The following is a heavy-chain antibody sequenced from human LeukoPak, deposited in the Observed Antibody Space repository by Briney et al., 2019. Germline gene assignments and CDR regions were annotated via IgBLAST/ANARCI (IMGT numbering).Heavy chain of an antibody. CDR1: GFTFDDYA. V-gene: IGHV3-9*01. D-gene: IGHD6-13*01. CDR3: AKDSGFSSSWSGNWFDP. Sequence: GRSLRLSCAASGFTFDDYAMHWVRQAPGKGLEWVSGISWSGGSIGYADPVKGRFTISRDNAKNSLYMQMNSLRAEDTALYYCAKDSGFSSSWSGNWFDPWGQGTLVTVSS. CDR2: ISWSGGSI. J-gene: IGHJ5*02.